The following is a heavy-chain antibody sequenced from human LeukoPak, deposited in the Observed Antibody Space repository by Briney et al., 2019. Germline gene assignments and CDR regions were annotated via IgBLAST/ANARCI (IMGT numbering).Heavy chain of an antibody. CDR1: GFTFSSYS. V-gene: IGHV3-48*01. CDR2: ISSSSSTI. CDR3: AREFADYDGTYYFDY. D-gene: IGHD4-17*01. Sequence: PGGSLRLSCAASGFTFSSYSMNWVRQAPGKGLEWVSYISSSSSTIYYADSVKGRFTISRDNAKNSLYLQMNSLRAEDTAVYYCAREFADYDGTYYFDYWGQGTLVTVSS. J-gene: IGHJ4*02.